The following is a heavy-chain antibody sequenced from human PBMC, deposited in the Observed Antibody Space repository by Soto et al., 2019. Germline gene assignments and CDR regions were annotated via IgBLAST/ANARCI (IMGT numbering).Heavy chain of an antibody. CDR2: ISGHNGNT. Sequence: ASVKVSCKASGYSFTNYGISWVRQAPGQGLEWMGWISGHNGNTNYAQKLQGRVTMTKDTSTSTAYMELRSLRSDDTAVYYCARYSSSWTYQLTRYWGRGTQVTVSS. V-gene: IGHV1-18*01. CDR1: GYSFTNYG. J-gene: IGHJ4*02. D-gene: IGHD2-2*01. CDR3: ARYSSSWTYQLTRY.